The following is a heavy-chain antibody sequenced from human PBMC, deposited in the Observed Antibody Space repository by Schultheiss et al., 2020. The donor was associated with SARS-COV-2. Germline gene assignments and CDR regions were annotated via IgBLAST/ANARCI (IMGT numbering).Heavy chain of an antibody. V-gene: IGHV3-43*01. D-gene: IGHD6-13*01. CDR2: ISSSSSTI. CDR1: GFTFDDYT. Sequence: GGSLRLSCAASGFTFDDYTMHWVRQAPGKGLEWVSYISSSSSTIYYGDSVKGRFTISRDNSKNSLYLQMNSLRSEDTALYYCAREPYSSNWVYYYGMDVWGQGTTVTVSS. J-gene: IGHJ6*02. CDR3: AREPYSSNWVYYYGMDV.